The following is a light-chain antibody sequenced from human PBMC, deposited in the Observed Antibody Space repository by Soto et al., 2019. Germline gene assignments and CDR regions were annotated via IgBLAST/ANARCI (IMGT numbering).Light chain of an antibody. CDR3: QHHSRYSST. CDR2: DAS. Sequence: DIQMTHSRSTLSGAGGESITRWWRASQTISNWLAWYQQKPGKAPKLLICDASILESGVPSRFSVSGSGPESTHTFSRLQPADFAAYSCQHHSRYSSTFGQGTKVDI. J-gene: IGKJ1*01. CDR1: QTISNW. V-gene: IGKV1-5*01.